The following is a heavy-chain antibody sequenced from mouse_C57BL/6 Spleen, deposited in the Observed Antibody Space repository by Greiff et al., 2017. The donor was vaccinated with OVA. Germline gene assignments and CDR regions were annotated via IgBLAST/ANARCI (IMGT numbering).Heavy chain of an antibody. D-gene: IGHD1-1*01. J-gene: IGHJ2*01. CDR3: AREYYYGSRIFDY. CDR2: INYDGSST. V-gene: IGHV5-16*01. CDR1: GFTFSDYY. Sequence: EVMLVESEGGLVQPGSSMKLSCTASGFTFSDYYMAWVRQVPEKGLEWVANINYDGSSTYYLDSLKSRFIISRDNAKNILYLQMSSLKSEDTATYYCAREYYYGSRIFDYWGQGTTLTVSS.